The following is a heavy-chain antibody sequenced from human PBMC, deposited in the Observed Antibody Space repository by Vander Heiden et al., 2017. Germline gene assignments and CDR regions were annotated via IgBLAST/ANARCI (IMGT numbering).Heavy chain of an antibody. J-gene: IGHJ4*02. V-gene: IGHV3-23*01. CDR3: AKSVRWSIVVVPAAMDY. CDR2: ISGSGGST. D-gene: IGHD2-2*01. Sequence: EVQLFESGGGLVQPGESLRLSCAASGFTFISYALSWVRQAPGKGLEWVSVISGSGGSTYYADSVKGRFTISRDKSKNTLYLQMNSLRAEDTAVYYCAKSVRWSIVVVPAAMDYWGQGTLVTVSS. CDR1: GFTFISYA.